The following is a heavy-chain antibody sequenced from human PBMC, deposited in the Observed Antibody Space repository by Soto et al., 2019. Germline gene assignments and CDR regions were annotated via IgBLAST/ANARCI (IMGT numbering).Heavy chain of an antibody. CDR3: ARDHMENCSGGSCYWNP. J-gene: IGHJ5*02. CDR1: GGTFSSYA. Sequence: SVKVSCKASGGTFSSYAISWVRPAPGQGLEWMGGIIPIFGTANYAQKFQGRVTITADESTSTAYMELSSLRSEDTAVYYCARDHMENCSGGSCYWNPWGQGTLVTVSS. D-gene: IGHD2-15*01. CDR2: IIPIFGTA. V-gene: IGHV1-69*13.